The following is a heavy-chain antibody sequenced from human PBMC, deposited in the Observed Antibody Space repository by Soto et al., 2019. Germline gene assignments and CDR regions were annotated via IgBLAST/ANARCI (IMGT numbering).Heavy chain of an antibody. D-gene: IGHD2-15*01. CDR2: IYHSGNT. J-gene: IGHJ3*01. Sequence: PSETLYLTCAVSGGSISSGGYSWTGVRQPPGKGLEWIGYIYHSGNTYYNPSLKSRVTISGDRSKNQFTLNLSSVTAADTAVYYCASNVAADAALDVWGQGTMVTVSS. V-gene: IGHV4-30-2*01. CDR1: GGSISSGGYS. CDR3: ASNVAADAALDV.